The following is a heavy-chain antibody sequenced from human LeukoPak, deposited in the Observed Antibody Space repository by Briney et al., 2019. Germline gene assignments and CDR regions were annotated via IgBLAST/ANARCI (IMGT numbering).Heavy chain of an antibody. CDR3: ARQSSGWYRDWDY. J-gene: IGHJ4*02. D-gene: IGHD6-19*01. CDR2: IYYSGST. CDR1: GCSISSSSYY. V-gene: IGHV4-39*01. Sequence: SETLSLTCTVSGCSISSSSYYWGWIRQPPGKGLEWIGSIYYSGSTYYNPSLKSLVTICVDTSKNQFSLKLSSVTAADTAVYYCARQSSGWYRDWDYWGQGTLVTVSS.